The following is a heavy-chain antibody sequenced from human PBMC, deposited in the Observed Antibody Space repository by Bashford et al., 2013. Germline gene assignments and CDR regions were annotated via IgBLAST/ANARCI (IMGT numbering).Heavy chain of an antibody. V-gene: IGHV1-18*01. J-gene: IGHJ6*02. CDR2: ISPYNGNT. Sequence: ASVKVSCKASGYIFSTYGISWVRQAPGQGLEWMGWISPYNGNTNYAQSLQGRVTMTTDTSTSTAYMELRSLRSDDTAVYYCARCYGSGSYYIVCGMDVWGQGTTVTVSS. CDR1: GYIFSTYG. CDR3: ARCYGSGSYYIVCGMDV. D-gene: IGHD3-10*01.